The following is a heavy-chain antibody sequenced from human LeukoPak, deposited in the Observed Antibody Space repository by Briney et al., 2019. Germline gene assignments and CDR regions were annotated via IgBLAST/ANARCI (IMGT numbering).Heavy chain of an antibody. CDR2: INHSGST. J-gene: IGHJ5*02. CDR1: GGSFSGYY. Sequence: SETLSLTCAVSGGSFSGYYWSWIRQPPGKGLEWIGEINHSGSTNYNPSLKSRVTISVDTSKNQFSLKLSSVTAADTAVYYCARVGVGMDQLLYGWFDPWGQGTLVTVSS. CDR3: ARVGVGMDQLLYGWFDP. D-gene: IGHD2-2*02. V-gene: IGHV4-34*01.